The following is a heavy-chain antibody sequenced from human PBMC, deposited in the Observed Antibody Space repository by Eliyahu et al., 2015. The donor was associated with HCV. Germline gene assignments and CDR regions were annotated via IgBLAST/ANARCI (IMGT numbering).Heavy chain of an antibody. CDR1: GFTFSNYG. CDR3: AKEAVTWSTQYYFDY. V-gene: IGHV3-30*18. D-gene: IGHD3-3*01. CDR2: IPYDGSNK. J-gene: IGHJ4*02. Sequence: QVQLVESGGGVVQPGRSLRLSCAASGFTFSNYGIHWVRQAPGKGLDXVAVIPYDGSNKYYADSVKGRFTISRDNSKNTLYLQMNSLRAEDTAVYSCAKEAVTWSTQYYFDYWGQGTLVTVSS.